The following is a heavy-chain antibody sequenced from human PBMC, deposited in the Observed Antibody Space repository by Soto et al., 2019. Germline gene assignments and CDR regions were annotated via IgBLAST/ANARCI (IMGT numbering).Heavy chain of an antibody. CDR1: GDSISSSY. J-gene: IGHJ5*02. CDR3: ASQDHSRSSSRWFDP. V-gene: IGHV4-59*01. Sequence: SETPSLTCTISGDSISSSYWTWIRQPPGKGLEWIGYMYYSGSTNYNPSLKSRVTISVDTSRNQFSLKLTSVTAADTAVYYCASQDHSRSSSRWFDPWGQGTLDTGSS. CDR2: MYYSGST. D-gene: IGHD6-6*01.